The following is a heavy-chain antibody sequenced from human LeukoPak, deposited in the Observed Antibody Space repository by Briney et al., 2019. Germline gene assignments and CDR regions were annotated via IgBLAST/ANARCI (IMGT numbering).Heavy chain of an antibody. J-gene: IGHJ6*03. CDR3: ARSPPCGPYYMDV. CDR2: ISAYNGNT. Sequence: ASVKVSCKAAGYTFTIYGISWVRQAPGQGLEWMGWISAYNGNTNYAQKLQGRVTMTTDPSTSTAYMELSSLRSDDTAVYYCARSPPCGPYYMDVWGKGTTVTVSS. CDR1: GYTFTIYG. D-gene: IGHD2-21*01. V-gene: IGHV1-18*01.